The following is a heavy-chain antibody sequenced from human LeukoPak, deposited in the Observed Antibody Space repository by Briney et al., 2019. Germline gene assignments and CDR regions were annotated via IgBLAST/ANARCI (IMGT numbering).Heavy chain of an antibody. CDR3: AREGSSGYYGPGGYYMDV. D-gene: IGHD3-22*01. CDR2: INSDGSST. J-gene: IGHJ6*03. CDR1: VFTFSSYW. Sequence: PGGSLRLSCAASVFTFSSYWMHWVRHAPGKGLVWVSRINSDGSSTSYADSVKGRFTISRDNAKNTLYLQMNSLRAEDTAVYYCAREGSSGYYGPGGYYMDVWGKGTTVTVSS. V-gene: IGHV3-74*01.